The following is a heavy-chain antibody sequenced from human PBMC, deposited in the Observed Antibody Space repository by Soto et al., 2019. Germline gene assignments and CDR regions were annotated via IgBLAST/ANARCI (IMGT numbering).Heavy chain of an antibody. D-gene: IGHD3-3*01. CDR1: GYTFTGYY. J-gene: IGHJ3*02. Sequence: GASVKVSCKASGYTFTGYYMHWVRQAPGQGLEWMGWINPNSGGTNYAQKFQGWVTMTRDTSISTAYMELSRLRSDDTAVYYCAIWMRGGNYDFWSGYYTGAFDIWGQGTMVTVSS. CDR3: AIWMRGGNYDFWSGYYTGAFDI. CDR2: INPNSGGT. V-gene: IGHV1-2*04.